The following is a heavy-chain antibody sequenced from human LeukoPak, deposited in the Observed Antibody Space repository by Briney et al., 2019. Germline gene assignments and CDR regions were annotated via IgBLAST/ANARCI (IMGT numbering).Heavy chain of an antibody. CDR3: ARGFSRGSWYFGSPFDP. CDR1: GYTFTGYY. D-gene: IGHD6-13*01. Sequence: ASVKVSCKASGYTFTGYYMHWVRQAPGQGLAWMGWINPNSGGTNYARKFQGRVTMTRDTSISTAYMELSRLRADDTAVYYCARGFSRGSWYFGSPFDPWGQGTLVTVSS. CDR2: INPNSGGT. V-gene: IGHV1-2*02. J-gene: IGHJ5*02.